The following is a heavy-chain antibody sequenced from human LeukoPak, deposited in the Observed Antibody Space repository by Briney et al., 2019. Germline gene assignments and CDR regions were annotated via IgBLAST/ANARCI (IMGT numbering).Heavy chain of an antibody. CDR1: GGTFSSYA. CDR2: IIPIFGTA. V-gene: IGHV1-69*13. D-gene: IGHD2-8*01. CDR3: QMVYGYYYYYGMGV. Sequence: ASVKVSCKASGGTFSSYAISWVRQAPGQGLEWMGGIIPIFGTANYAQKFQGRVTITADESTSTAYMELSSLRSEDTAVYYCQMVYGYYYYYGMGVWGQGTMVTVSS. J-gene: IGHJ6*02.